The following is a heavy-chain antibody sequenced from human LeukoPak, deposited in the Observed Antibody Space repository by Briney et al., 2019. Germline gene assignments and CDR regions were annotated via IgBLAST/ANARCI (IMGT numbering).Heavy chain of an antibody. D-gene: IGHD3-10*01. J-gene: IGHJ4*02. CDR1: GGXFSNYA. CDR2: IIPIFGTA. V-gene: IGHV1-69*13. CDR3: ARDLDVSGTYYNLGY. Sequence: ASVKVSCMASGGXFSNYAMSWVRQAPGQGLEWVGGIIPIFGTANYAQKFQGRLTITADESTNTAYMELSSLRSEDTAVYYCARDLDVSGTYYNLGYWGQGTLVTVSS.